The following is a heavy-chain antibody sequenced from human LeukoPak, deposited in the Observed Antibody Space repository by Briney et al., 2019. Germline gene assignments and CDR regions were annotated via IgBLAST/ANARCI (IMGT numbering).Heavy chain of an antibody. CDR3: ARTAGIVKYFQH. CDR2: IYYSGRT. Sequence: SETLPLTCTVSGDSFSSGDYYWSWIRQPPGTGLEWIGYIYYSGRTHYNPSLKSRVTISVDTSKKQFSLKLSSVTAADTAVYYCARTAGIVKYFQHWGQGTLVTVSS. V-gene: IGHV4-30-4*01. D-gene: IGHD6-13*01. CDR1: GDSFSSGDYY. J-gene: IGHJ1*01.